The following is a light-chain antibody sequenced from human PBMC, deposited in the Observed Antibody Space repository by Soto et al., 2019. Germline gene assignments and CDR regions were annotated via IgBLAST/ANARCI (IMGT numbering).Light chain of an antibody. CDR2: AAS. V-gene: IGKV1-8*01. CDR1: QGISSY. J-gene: IGKJ1*01. Sequence: AIRMYQSPSSFSATTGDRVTITCRASQGISSYLAWYQQKPGKAPKLLIYAASTLQSGVPSRFSGSGSGTEFTLTISSLQPDDFATYYCQQYNNYPRTFGQGTKVDIK. CDR3: QQYNNYPRT.